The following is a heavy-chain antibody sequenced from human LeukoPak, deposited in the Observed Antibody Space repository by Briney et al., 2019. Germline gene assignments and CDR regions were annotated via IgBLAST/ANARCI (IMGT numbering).Heavy chain of an antibody. J-gene: IGHJ4*02. D-gene: IGHD2-2*01. V-gene: IGHV4-34*01. Sequence: SETLSLTCAVHGGSFSGYYWSWIRQPPGKGLEWIGEINHSGSTNYNPSLKSRVTISVDTSKNQFSLKLSSVTAADTAVYYCARSCSSTSCYLGFDYWGQGTLVTVSS. CDR1: GGSFSGYY. CDR2: INHSGST. CDR3: ARSCSSTSCYLGFDY.